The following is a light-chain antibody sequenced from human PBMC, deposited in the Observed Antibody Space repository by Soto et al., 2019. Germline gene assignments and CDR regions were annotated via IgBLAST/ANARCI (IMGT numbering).Light chain of an antibody. CDR1: SSDVGSYNL. Sequence: SALTQPASVSGSPGQSITISCTGTSSDVGSYNLVSWYQHHPGKAPKLMIYEGSKRPSGVSNRFSGSKSGNTASLTISGLQAEDEADYYCWSYARSGTYVFGSGTKVTVL. CDR2: EGS. CDR3: WSYARSGTYV. V-gene: IGLV2-23*01. J-gene: IGLJ1*01.